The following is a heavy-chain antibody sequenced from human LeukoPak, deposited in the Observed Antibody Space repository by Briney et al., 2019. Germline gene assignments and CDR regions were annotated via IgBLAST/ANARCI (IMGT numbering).Heavy chain of an antibody. V-gene: IGHV4-4*02. CDR1: GGSISSSNW. J-gene: IGHJ3*02. CDR3: ARTYSGSYYRPFDI. Sequence: SGTLSLTCAVSGGSISSSNWWSWVRQPPGKGLEWIGEIYHSGSTNYDPSLKSRVTISVDKSKNQFSLKLSSVTAADTAVYYCARTYSGSYYRPFDIWGQGTMVTVSS. D-gene: IGHD1-26*01. CDR2: IYHSGST.